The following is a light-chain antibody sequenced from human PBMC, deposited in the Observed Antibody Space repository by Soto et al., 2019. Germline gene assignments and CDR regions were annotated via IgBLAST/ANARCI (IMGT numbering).Light chain of an antibody. CDR2: GAS. CDR3: QQTFSSPLT. V-gene: IGKV1-39*01. Sequence: XIEMTQAPASLSASVGGRFTITCRSSQSINNYLSWYQQKSGKAPDRSIFGASTLANGVPSRFSGSGSGKNFPITISALQPEDFATYFCQQTFSSPLTFGGGTKVDIK. CDR1: QSINNY. J-gene: IGKJ4*01.